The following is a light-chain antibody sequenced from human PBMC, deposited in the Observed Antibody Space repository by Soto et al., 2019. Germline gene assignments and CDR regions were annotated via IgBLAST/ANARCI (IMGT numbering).Light chain of an antibody. CDR3: QQANSFPLT. V-gene: IGKV1-5*03. CDR1: QSVSSW. J-gene: IGKJ3*01. CDR2: KAS. Sequence: DIQMTQSPSTLSASVGDRVTITCRASQSVSSWLAWYQQKPGKAPNLLIYKASRLESVVPSRFSGSGSGTDFTLTISSLQPEDFATYYCQQANSFPLTFGPGTKVDIK.